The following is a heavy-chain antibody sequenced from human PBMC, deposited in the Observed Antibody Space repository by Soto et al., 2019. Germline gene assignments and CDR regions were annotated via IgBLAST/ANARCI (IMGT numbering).Heavy chain of an antibody. V-gene: IGHV3-7*01. CDR2: IKQDGSEK. J-gene: IGHJ6*02. CDR3: ARDSRRGWSGYYSLGRYYCMDV. D-gene: IGHD3-3*01. CDR1: GFTFSGYW. Sequence: PGGSLRLSCAASGFTFSGYWMSWVRQAPGKGLEWVANIKQDGSEKYYVDSVKGRFTISIDNAKNSLYLQMNSLRAEDTAVYYCARDSRRGWSGYYSLGRYYCMDVWGQGTTVTVSS.